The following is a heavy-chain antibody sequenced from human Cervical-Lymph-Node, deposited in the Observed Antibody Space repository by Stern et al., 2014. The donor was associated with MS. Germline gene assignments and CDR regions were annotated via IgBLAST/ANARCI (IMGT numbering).Heavy chain of an antibody. CDR2: IFHSGST. Sequence: QVQLQESGPGLVKPSGTLSLTCAIFGGSISNDYWWSWVRQPPGEGLEWLGEIFHSGSTNYTPSLKSRVTISVDKSKNHFSLRLSYVTAADTAVYYCARSKTGFDAFDIWGQGTMVTVSS. J-gene: IGHJ3*02. D-gene: IGHD7-27*01. CDR3: ARSKTGFDAFDI. V-gene: IGHV4-4*02. CDR1: GGSISNDYW.